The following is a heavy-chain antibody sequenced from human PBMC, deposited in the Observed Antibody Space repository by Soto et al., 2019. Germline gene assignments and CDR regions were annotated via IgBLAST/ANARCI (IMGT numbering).Heavy chain of an antibody. CDR1: GGTFSSYA. CDR2: IIPIFGTA. D-gene: IGHD3-22*01. CDR3: ARYYDSSGYTSPNYGMDV. V-gene: IGHV1-69*13. Sequence: SVKVSCKASGGTFSSYAISWVRQAPGQGLEWMGGIIPIFGTANYAQKFQGRVTITADESTSTAYMELSSLRSEDTAVYYCARYYDSSGYTSPNYGMDVWGQGTTVTVSS. J-gene: IGHJ6*02.